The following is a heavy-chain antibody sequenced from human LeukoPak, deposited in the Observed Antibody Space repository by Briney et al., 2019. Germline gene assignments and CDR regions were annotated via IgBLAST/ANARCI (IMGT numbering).Heavy chain of an antibody. V-gene: IGHV1-46*01. CDR2: INPGGGST. D-gene: IGHD6-19*01. Sequence: ASVKVSCKASGYTFTSYYMHWVRQAPGQGLEWMGIINPGGGSTSYAQKFQGRVTITRDMSTSTAYMELSSLRSEDTAVYYCAADLSYSSGWYYFDYWGQGTLVTVSS. CDR3: AADLSYSSGWYYFDY. J-gene: IGHJ4*02. CDR1: GYTFTSYY.